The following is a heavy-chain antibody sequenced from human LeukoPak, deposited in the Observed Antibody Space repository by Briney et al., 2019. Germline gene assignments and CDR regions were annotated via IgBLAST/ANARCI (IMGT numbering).Heavy chain of an antibody. CDR3: ARGASSALDY. V-gene: IGHV1-8*03. J-gene: IGHJ4*02. CDR2: MNPNSGNT. Sequence: ASVKVSCKASGYTFTSYDINWVRQATGQGLEWMGWMNPNSGNTGYAQQFQGRVTITRNTSISTAYMELSSLRSEDTAVYYCARGASSALDYWGQGTLVTVSS. CDR1: GYTFTSYD. D-gene: IGHD6-25*01.